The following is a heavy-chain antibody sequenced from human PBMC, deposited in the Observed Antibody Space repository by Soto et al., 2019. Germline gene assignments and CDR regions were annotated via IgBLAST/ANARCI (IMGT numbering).Heavy chain of an antibody. CDR1: GYTFTGYY. D-gene: IGHD3-10*01. J-gene: IGHJ6*02. Sequence: ASVKVSCKASGYTFTGYYMHWVRQAPGQGLEWMGWINPNSGGTNYAQKFQGWVTMTRDTSISTAYMELSRLRSDDTAVYYCARDLSSFLWFGESSSGYYGMDVWGQGTTVTVSS. V-gene: IGHV1-2*04. CDR2: INPNSGGT. CDR3: ARDLSSFLWFGESSSGYYGMDV.